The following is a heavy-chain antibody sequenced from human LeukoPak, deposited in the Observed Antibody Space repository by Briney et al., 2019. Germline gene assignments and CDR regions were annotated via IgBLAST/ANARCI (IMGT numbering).Heavy chain of an antibody. J-gene: IGHJ6*02. Sequence: GGSLRLPCAASGFTFSDYYMTWICQSPQKGLEWISHITIGVGDTYYADPVKGRFTISRDNAKNSLYLQMNSLRAEDTAVYYCARGHYEMDVWGQGTTVTVSS. CDR1: GFTFSDYY. V-gene: IGHV3-11*01. CDR3: ARGHYEMDV. CDR2: ITIGVGDT.